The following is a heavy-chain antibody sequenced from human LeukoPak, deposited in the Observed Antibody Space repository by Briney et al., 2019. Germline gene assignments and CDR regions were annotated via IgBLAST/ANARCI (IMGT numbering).Heavy chain of an antibody. J-gene: IGHJ6*02. CDR2: IYYSGST. D-gene: IGHD2-15*01. V-gene: IGHV4-39*01. CDR1: GGSISGSSYY. CDR3: ARRYLGYCSAGSCPLNYYGVDV. Sequence: SETLSLTCTVSGGSISGSSYYWGWIRQPPGKGLEWIGSIYYSGSTYYNSSLKSRVTISVDTSKNQFSLKLSSVTAADTAVYYCARRYLGYCSAGSCPLNYYGVDVWGQGTTVTVSS.